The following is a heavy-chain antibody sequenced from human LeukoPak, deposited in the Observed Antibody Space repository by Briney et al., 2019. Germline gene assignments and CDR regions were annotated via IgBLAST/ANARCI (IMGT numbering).Heavy chain of an antibody. CDR2: ISSSSSYI. CDR3: AKDKNSRDFWSPFGL. J-gene: IGHJ6*04. V-gene: IGHV3-21*04. Sequence: PGGSLRLSCAASGFTFSSYSMNWVRQAPGKGLEWVSSISSSSSYIYYADSVKGRFTISRDISKNSLYLQMNSLRTEDTALYYCAKDKNSRDFWSPFGLWGKGTTVTVSS. CDR1: GFTFSSYS. D-gene: IGHD3-3*01.